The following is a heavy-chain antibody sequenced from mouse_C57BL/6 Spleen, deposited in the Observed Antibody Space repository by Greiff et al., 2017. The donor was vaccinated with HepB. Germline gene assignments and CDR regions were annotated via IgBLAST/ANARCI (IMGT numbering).Heavy chain of an antibody. J-gene: IGHJ3*01. V-gene: IGHV1-50*01. CDR2: IDPSDSYT. Sequence: QVQLKQPGAELVKPGASVKLSCKASGYTFTSYWMQWVKQRPGQGLEWIGEIDPSDSYTNYNQKFKGKATLTVDTSSSTAYMQLSSLTSEDSAVYYCAKGEVRRGFAYWGQGTLVTVSA. CDR3: AKGEVRRGFAY. CDR1: GYTFTSYW. D-gene: IGHD2-2*01.